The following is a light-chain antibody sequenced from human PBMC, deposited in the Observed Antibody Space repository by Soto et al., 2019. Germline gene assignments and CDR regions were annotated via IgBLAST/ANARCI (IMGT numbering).Light chain of an antibody. Sequence: EIVMTQSPATLSVSPGERATLSCRASQSISSNLAWYQQKTGQAPRLLIYAASTRATGIPARFSGSGSGTEFSLTISSLQSEDFAIYYCQQYNNWPPITFGQGTRLEIK. V-gene: IGKV3-15*01. CDR3: QQYNNWPPIT. CDR1: QSISSN. J-gene: IGKJ5*01. CDR2: AAS.